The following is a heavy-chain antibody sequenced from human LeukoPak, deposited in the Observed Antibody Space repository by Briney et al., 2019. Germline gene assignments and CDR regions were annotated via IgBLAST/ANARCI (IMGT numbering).Heavy chain of an antibody. D-gene: IGHD4-11*01. V-gene: IGHV3-7*04. CDR1: GFTFSGYW. CDR3: ARNSRYSFDI. CDR2: IKSDGSEK. J-gene: IGHJ3*02. Sequence: PGGSLRLSCAASGFTFSGYWMSWVRQAPGKGLEWVAYIKSDGSEKYYVDSVKGRFTISRDNAKNSLYLPMNSLRAEDTAVYYCARNSRYSFDIWGQGTMVTVSS.